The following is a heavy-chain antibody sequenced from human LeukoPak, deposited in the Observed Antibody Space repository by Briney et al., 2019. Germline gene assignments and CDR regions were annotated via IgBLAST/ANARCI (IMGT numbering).Heavy chain of an antibody. CDR3: ARDLGPSGYENWYFDL. CDR1: GYTFTSYG. V-gene: IGHV1-18*01. J-gene: IGHJ2*01. CDR2: INSNNGNT. Sequence: ASVKVSCKASGYTFTSYGISWVRQAPGQGLEWMGWINSNNGNTNYEQKFQGRVTMTTDTSTSTAYMELRSLRSDDTAVYYCARDLGPSGYENWYFDLWGRGTLVTVSS. D-gene: IGHD5-12*01.